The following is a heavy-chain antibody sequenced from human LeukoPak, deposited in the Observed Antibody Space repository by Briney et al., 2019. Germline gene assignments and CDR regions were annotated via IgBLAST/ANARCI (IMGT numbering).Heavy chain of an antibody. J-gene: IGHJ4*02. V-gene: IGHV3-48*02. CDR1: GFTFSSYD. CDR2: IGSSTDTM. CDR3: TRRFDC. Sequence: GGSLRLSCVASGFTFSSYDMNWVRQAPGKGLEWVPYIGSSTDTMYYADSVRGRFTISRDNAKNSLYLQMNSLRDEDTAVYYCTRRFDCWGQGTLVTVSS.